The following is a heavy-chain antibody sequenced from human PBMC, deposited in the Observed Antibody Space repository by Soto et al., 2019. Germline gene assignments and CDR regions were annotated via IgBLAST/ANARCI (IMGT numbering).Heavy chain of an antibody. V-gene: IGHV1-58*01. CDR1: GFTFTSSA. CDR2: IVVGSGNT. D-gene: IGHD5-18*01. J-gene: IGHJ6*02. Sequence: SVKVSCKASGFTFTSSAVQWVRQARGQRLEWIGWIVVGSGNTNYAQKFQERVTITRDMSTSTAYMELSSLRSEDTAVYYCAAEGGYSYGYYYYYGMDVWGQGTTVTVSS. CDR3: AAEGGYSYGYYYYYGMDV.